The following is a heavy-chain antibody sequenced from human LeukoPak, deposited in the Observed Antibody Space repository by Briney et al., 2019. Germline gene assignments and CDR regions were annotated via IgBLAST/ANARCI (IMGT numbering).Heavy chain of an antibody. CDR2: MDPSGSQK. D-gene: IGHD1-1*01. Sequence: GGSLRLSCAASGLTFDGSWMNWVRQAPGKGLEWVANMDPSGSQKRYVDSVKGHFSISKDNPGTSLYLEMYSLRAEDTAIYYCAIWTSGNYWGQGTLVTVSS. J-gene: IGHJ4*02. CDR3: AIWTSGNY. CDR1: GLTFDGSW. V-gene: IGHV3-7*01.